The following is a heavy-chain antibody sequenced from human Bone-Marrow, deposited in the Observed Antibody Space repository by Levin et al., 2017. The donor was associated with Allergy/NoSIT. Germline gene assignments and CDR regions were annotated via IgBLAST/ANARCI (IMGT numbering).Heavy chain of an antibody. CDR3: ARGQLLRHDVFNI. CDR2: VHYSGGT. CDR1: GASLSNAY. D-gene: IGHD3-10*01. J-gene: IGHJ3*02. V-gene: IGHV4-59*01. Sequence: GSLRLSCTVSGASLSNAYWNWIRQPLGKGLEWIGYVHYSGGTDYNPSLQSRVTMSVDTSKNQFSLKVTSVTAADTAIYYCARGQLLRHDVFNIWGQGTMVTVSS.